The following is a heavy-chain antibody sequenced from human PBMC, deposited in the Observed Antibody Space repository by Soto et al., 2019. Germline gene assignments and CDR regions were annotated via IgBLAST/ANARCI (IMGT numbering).Heavy chain of an antibody. CDR3: AKDTYLDYSDSSGYYPWYYYGLDV. D-gene: IGHD3-22*01. CDR2: ISGSGDST. Sequence: EVQLLESGGGLVQPGGSLRLSCAASGFTFSSYAMSWVRQAPGKGLEWVSAISGSGDSTYYADSVKGRFAISRDNSKNNLYLQINSLRAEDTAVYYCAKDTYLDYSDSSGYYPWYYYGLDVWGPGTTVTVSS. V-gene: IGHV3-23*01. CDR1: GFTFSSYA. J-gene: IGHJ6*02.